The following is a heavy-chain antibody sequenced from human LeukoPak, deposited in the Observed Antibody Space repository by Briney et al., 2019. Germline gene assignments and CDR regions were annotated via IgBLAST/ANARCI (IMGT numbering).Heavy chain of an antibody. CDR2: TYYRSKWYN. D-gene: IGHD3-16*01. CDR3: ARGPTRGSGYYYYGMDV. Sequence: SQTLSLTCAISGDSVSSNSVTWDWIRQSPSRGLEWLGRTYYRSKWYNDYAVSVKSRITINPDTSKNQFSLQLNSVTPEDTAVYYCARGPTRGSGYYYYGMDVWGQGTTVTVSS. V-gene: IGHV6-1*01. CDR1: GDSVSSNSVT. J-gene: IGHJ6*02.